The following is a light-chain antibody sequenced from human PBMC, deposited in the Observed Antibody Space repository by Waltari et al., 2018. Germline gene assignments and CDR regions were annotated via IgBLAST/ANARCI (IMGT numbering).Light chain of an antibody. J-gene: IGKJ1*01. CDR3: QQYGTSPWT. CDR1: QSVSSSY. V-gene: IGKV3-20*01. CDR2: GAS. Sequence: CRASQSVSSSYLAWYQQKPGQAPRLLIYGASSRATGITDRFSGSGSGTDFTLTISRLEPEDFAVYYCQQYGTSPWTFGQGTRVEIK.